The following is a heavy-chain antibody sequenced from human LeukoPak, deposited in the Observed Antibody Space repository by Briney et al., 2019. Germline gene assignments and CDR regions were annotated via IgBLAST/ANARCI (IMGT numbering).Heavy chain of an antibody. J-gene: IGHJ4*02. CDR1: GFTFSNYW. CDR3: XXXXXXXWFGELFCYFDY. Sequence: GGSLRLSCAASGFTFSNYWFHLVGQAPGTLLHWASAFSGTGGSACSSHPVKGRCTIPRVNSRKALYREKTTLRPRASSGKYXXXXXXXXWFGELFCYFDYWGQGTLVTVSS. CDR2: FSGTGGSA. D-gene: IGHD3-10*01. V-gene: IGHV3-23*01.